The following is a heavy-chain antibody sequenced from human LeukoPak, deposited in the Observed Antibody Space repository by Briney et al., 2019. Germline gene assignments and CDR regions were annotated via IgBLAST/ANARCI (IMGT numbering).Heavy chain of an antibody. CDR2: IFDSGSP. D-gene: IGHD5-24*01. Sequence: SETLSLTCTVSGVSIGTYHWSWVRQPPGKELMWFGYIFDSGSPNYRPALRSRVTISLDTSKNQLSLRLKSATAADTAIYYCARHDENGYYFFDIWGQGTLVTVSS. CDR1: GVSIGTYH. J-gene: IGHJ4*02. CDR3: ARHDENGYYFFDI. V-gene: IGHV4-59*08.